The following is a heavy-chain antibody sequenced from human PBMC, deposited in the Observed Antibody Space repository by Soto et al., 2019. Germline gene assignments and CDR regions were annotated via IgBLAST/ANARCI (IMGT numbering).Heavy chain of an antibody. J-gene: IGHJ5*02. CDR2: INPSGGST. CDR1: GYTFTSYY. Sequence: EASVKVSCKASGYTFTSYYMHWVRQAPGQGLEWMGIINPSGGSTSYAQKFQGRVTMTRDTSTSTVYMELSSLRSEDTAVYYCARDRSPMIVVTQYWFDPWGQGTLVTVSS. V-gene: IGHV1-46*01. D-gene: IGHD3-22*01. CDR3: ARDRSPMIVVTQYWFDP.